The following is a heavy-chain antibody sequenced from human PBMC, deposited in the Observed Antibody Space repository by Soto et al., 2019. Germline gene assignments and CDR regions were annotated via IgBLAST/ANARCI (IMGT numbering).Heavy chain of an antibody. CDR3: ARNQAGYFYGIDY. V-gene: IGHV4-31*03. CDR2: IYGSGGSGST. CDR1: GDSITSGGYY. D-gene: IGHD3-10*01. Sequence: SETLSLTCTVTGDSITSGGYYWSWIRQHPGKGLEWLGYIYGSGGSGSTLYNPSLKSRITLSVDTSKTQFSLNLSPVTVADTAVYYCARNQAGYFYGIDYCGQGPLVTVSS. J-gene: IGHJ4*02.